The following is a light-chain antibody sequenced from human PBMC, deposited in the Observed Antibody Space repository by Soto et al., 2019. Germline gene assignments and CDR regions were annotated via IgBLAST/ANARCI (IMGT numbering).Light chain of an antibody. CDR2: WAS. CDR1: QSILYSPNLKSY. J-gene: IGKJ4*01. Sequence: DIVMTQSPDSLAVSLGERATINCRSSQSILYSPNLKSYLAWYQQKAGQPPKLLIYWASTRESGVPDRFSGSGSGTDYTLTISSLQAEDVAVYYCQQYYSSPLTFGGGTQVEIK. CDR3: QQYYSSPLT. V-gene: IGKV4-1*01.